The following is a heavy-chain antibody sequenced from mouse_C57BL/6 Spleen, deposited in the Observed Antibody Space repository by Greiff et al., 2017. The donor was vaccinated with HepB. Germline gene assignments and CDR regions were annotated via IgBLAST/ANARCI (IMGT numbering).Heavy chain of an antibody. CDR2: IHPNSGST. CDR1: GYTFTSYW. V-gene: IGHV1-64*01. CDR3: ARSFTTVVATNY. Sequence: QVQLKQPGAELVKPGASVKLSCKASGYTFTSYWMHWVKQRPGQGLEWIGMIHPNSGSTNYNEKFKSKATLTVDKSSSTAYMQLSSLTSEDSAVYYCARSFTTVVATNYWGQGTTLTVSS. D-gene: IGHD1-1*01. J-gene: IGHJ2*01.